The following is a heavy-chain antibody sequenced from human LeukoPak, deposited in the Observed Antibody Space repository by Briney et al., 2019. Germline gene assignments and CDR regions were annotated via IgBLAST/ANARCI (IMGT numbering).Heavy chain of an antibody. D-gene: IGHD3-10*01. CDR1: GGSFSGYY. CDR3: ARVGYFASGNFYNDRGGFDY. CDR2: VYYSGST. V-gene: IGHV4-59*01. J-gene: IGHJ4*02. Sequence: SETLSLTCAVYGGSFSGYYWSWVRQPPGKGLEWIGYVYYSGSTNYDPSLRSRVTISVDTSKNQFSLKLSSVTAADTAVYYCARVGYFASGNFYNDRGGFDYWGQGTLVTVSS.